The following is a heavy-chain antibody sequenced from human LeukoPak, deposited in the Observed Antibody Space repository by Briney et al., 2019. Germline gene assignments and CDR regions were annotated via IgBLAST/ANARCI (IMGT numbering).Heavy chain of an antibody. CDR3: ARLGYSDPHFDI. D-gene: IGHD2-15*01. J-gene: IGHJ3*02. V-gene: IGHV1-2*06. Sequence: EASVKVSCKASGYTFTGYYMHWVRQAPGQGLEWMGRINPNSGGTNYAQKFQGRVTMTRDTSISTAYMELSRLRSDDTAVYYCARLGYSDPHFDIWGQGTMVTVSS. CDR2: INPNSGGT. CDR1: GYTFTGYY.